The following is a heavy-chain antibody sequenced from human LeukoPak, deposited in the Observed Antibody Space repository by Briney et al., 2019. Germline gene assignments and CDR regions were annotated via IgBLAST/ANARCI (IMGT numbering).Heavy chain of an antibody. CDR2: ISAYNGNT. CDR3: VRVTSSSSGLPTGGWFDP. CDR1: GYTFTSYG. Sequence: ASVKVSCKASGYTFTSYGISWVRQAPGQGLEWMGWISAYNGNTNYAQKLQGRVTMTTDTSTSTAYMELRSLRSDDTAVYYCVRVTSSSSGLPTGGWFDPWGQGTLVTVSS. D-gene: IGHD6-6*01. J-gene: IGHJ5*02. V-gene: IGHV1-18*01.